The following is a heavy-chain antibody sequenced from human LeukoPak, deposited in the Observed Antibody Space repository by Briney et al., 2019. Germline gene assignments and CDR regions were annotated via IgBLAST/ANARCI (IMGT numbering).Heavy chain of an antibody. V-gene: IGHV4-39*01. D-gene: IGHD1-26*01. CDR2: IYYGGST. Sequence: PSETLSLTCAVPGGSISSSRYYWGWVRQPPGKGLEWLGSIYYGGSTYYNPSLKSRVTISVDTSKNQFSLKLSSVTAADTAVYYCARHLLVAVIVGEGYFDYWGQGTLVTVSS. CDR3: ARHLLVAVIVGEGYFDY. J-gene: IGHJ4*02. CDR1: GGSISSSRYY.